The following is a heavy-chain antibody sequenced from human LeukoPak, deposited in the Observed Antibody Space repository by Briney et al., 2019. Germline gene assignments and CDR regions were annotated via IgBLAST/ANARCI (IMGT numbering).Heavy chain of an antibody. D-gene: IGHD6-13*01. Sequence: GGSLRLSCAASGFTFSSYAMSWVRQAPGKGLEWVSAISGSGGSTYYADSVKGRFTISRDNSKNTLYLQMNSLRAEDTAVYYCAKDGRQQLVPEYYFDYWGQGTLVTVSS. CDR3: AKDGRQQLVPEYYFDY. V-gene: IGHV3-23*01. CDR2: ISGSGGST. CDR1: GFTFSSYA. J-gene: IGHJ4*02.